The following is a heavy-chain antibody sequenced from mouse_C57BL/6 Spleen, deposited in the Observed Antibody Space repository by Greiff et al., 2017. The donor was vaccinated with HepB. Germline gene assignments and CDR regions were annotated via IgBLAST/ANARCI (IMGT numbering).Heavy chain of an antibody. J-gene: IGHJ3*01. CDR2: IYPGSGST. Sequence: QVQLKQPGAELVKPGASVKMSCKASGYTFTSYCITWVKQRPGQGLEWIGDIYPGSGSTNYNEKFKSKATLTVDTSSSTAYMQLSSLTSEDSAVYYCAREGDITFAYWGQGTLVTVSA. CDR3: AREGDITFAY. V-gene: IGHV1-55*01. D-gene: IGHD1-1*01. CDR1: GYTFTSYC.